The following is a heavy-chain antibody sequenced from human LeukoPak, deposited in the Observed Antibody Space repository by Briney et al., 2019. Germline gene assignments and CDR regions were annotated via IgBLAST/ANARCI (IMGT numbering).Heavy chain of an antibody. V-gene: IGHV1-69*04. Sequence: ASVKVSCKASGGTFSSYAISWVRQAPGQGLEWMGRIIPMFGIANYAQKFQGRVTITADKSASTAYVELSSLRSEDTAVYYCARGTHWQADYYGMDVWGQGTTVTASS. J-gene: IGHJ6*02. CDR3: ARGTHWQADYYGMDV. D-gene: IGHD1-1*01. CDR2: IIPMFGIA. CDR1: GGTFSSYA.